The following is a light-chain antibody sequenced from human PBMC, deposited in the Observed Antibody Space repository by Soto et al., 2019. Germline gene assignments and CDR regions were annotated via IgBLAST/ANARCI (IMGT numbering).Light chain of an antibody. CDR2: DVS. Sequence: QSALTQPASVSGSPGQSITISCTGTSSDVGGYNYVSWYQQLPGKAPKLMIYDVSNRPSGVSNRFSGSKSGNTASLTISGLQAEDEADYYCSSYTSSSTLLGSGTKVTVL. CDR1: SSDVGGYNY. V-gene: IGLV2-14*01. J-gene: IGLJ1*01. CDR3: SSYTSSSTL.